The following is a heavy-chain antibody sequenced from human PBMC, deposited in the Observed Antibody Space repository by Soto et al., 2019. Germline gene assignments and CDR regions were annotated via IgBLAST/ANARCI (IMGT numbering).Heavy chain of an antibody. J-gene: IGHJ4*02. D-gene: IGHD6-6*01. CDR2: INADNGNT. CDR3: ARAPPAASLCLDY. CDR1: GYTFTSYA. V-gene: IGHV1-3*01. Sequence: ASVKVSCKASGYTFTSYAMHWVRQAPGQRLEWMGWINADNGNTNYSQKFQGRVTITRDTSVSTAYMELSRLRSDDTAVYYCARAPPAASLCLDYWGKGTLVTVSS.